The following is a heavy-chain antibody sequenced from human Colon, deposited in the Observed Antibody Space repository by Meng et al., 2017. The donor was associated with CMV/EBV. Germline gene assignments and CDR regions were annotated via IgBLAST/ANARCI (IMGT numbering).Heavy chain of an antibody. V-gene: IGHV3-7*01. CDR1: GFTFSSYW. CDR2: IKQDGSEK. CDR3: AREQSGYFDY. Sequence: GESLKISCAASGFTFSSYWMSWVRQAPGKGLEWVANIKQDGSEKYYVDSVKGRFTISRDNDKNSLYLQMNSLRAEDTAVYYCAREQSGYFDYWGQGTVVTVSS. J-gene: IGHJ4*02. D-gene: IGHD3-3*01.